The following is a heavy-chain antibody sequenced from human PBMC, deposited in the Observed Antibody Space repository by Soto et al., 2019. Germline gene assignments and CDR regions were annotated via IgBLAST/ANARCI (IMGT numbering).Heavy chain of an antibody. CDR3: ARDLSGYESGGGWLDS. J-gene: IGHJ5*01. CDR2: TYYRSQWFN. D-gene: IGHD5-12*01. CDR1: GDSVSSNSAA. V-gene: IGHV6-1*01. Sequence: QVQLQQSGPGLVKPSQTLSLTCAISGDSVSSNSAAWNWIRQSPSRGLEWLGRTYYRSQWFNDYAVSVKSRITIHPDTSNNQFSLQLNSVTPGDTAVYFWARDLSGYESGGGWLDSWGQGTLVTVSS.